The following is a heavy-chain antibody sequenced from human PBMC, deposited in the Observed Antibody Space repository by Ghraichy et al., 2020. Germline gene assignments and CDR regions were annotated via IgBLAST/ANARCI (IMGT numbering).Heavy chain of an antibody. Sequence: ASVKVSCRTSGHTFTSFFMHWVRQAPGQGLEWMGWINPKSGGTNYEPRFQGRVTMTSDTAINTVFLELRGLRSNDTAMYYCARIEGSDESFDFWGQGTLVTVSS. CDR3: ARIEGSDESFDF. V-gene: IGHV1-2*02. J-gene: IGHJ4*02. CDR1: GHTFTSFF. CDR2: INPKSGGT.